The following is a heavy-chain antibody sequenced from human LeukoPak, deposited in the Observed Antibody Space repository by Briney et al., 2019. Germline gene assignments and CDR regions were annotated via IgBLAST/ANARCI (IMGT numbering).Heavy chain of an antibody. CDR2: INWNGASA. CDR1: GFSFDDYA. D-gene: IGHD1-26*01. V-gene: IGHV3-20*04. J-gene: IGHJ3*02. CDR3: ATQRGATIADAFDI. Sequence: GGSLRLSCAASGFSFDDYAMSWVRQAPGKGLEWVSGINWNGASAGYADSLKGRFIISRDNAKSSLYLHMNSLRAEDTALYYCATQRGATIADAFDIWGQGSMVTVSS.